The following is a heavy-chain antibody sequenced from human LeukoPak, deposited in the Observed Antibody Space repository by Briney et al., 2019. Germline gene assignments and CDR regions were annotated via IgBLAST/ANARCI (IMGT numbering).Heavy chain of an antibody. CDR2: ISGSGSTT. Sequence: GESLKISCAASGFTFGSYAMSWVRQAPGKGLEWVSAISGSGSTTYYADSVKGRFTISRDNPKNTLYLQMNSLRAEDTAVYYCAKVTGSGIWGQGTLVIVSS. V-gene: IGHV3-23*01. J-gene: IGHJ4*02. CDR3: AKVTGSGI. CDR1: GFTFGSYA. D-gene: IGHD3-10*01.